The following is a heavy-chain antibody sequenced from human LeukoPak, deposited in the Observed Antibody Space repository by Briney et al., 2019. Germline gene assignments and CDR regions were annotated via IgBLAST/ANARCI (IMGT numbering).Heavy chain of an antibody. D-gene: IGHD3-22*01. V-gene: IGHV1-18*01. CDR1: GYTFTSYG. Sequence: GASVKVSCKASGYTFTSYGISWVRQAPGQGLEWMGWISAYNGNTNYAQKLQGRVTMTTDTSTSTAYMELRSLRSDDTAVYYCAREYYYDSSGYYPRGDYYYYMDVWGKGTTLTVSS. J-gene: IGHJ6*03. CDR2: ISAYNGNT. CDR3: AREYYYDSSGYYPRGDYYYYMDV.